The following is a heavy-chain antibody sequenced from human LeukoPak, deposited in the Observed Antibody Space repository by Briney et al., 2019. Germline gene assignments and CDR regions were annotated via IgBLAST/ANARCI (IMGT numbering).Heavy chain of an antibody. CDR2: FDPEDGET. CDR3: TRLALRPRGHDY. V-gene: IGHV1-24*01. J-gene: IGHJ4*02. CDR1: GYTLTELS. Sequence: GASVKVSCKVSGYTLTELSMHWVRQAPGKGLEWMGGFDPEDGETIYAQKFQGRVTMTEDTSTDTAYMDLRGLRSDDTAVYYCTRLALRPRGHDYWGLGTLVTVSS. D-gene: IGHD6-6*01.